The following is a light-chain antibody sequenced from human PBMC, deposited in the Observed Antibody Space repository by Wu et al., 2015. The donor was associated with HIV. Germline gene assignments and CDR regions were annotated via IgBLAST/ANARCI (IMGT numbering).Light chain of an antibody. Sequence: EIVLTQSPGTLSLSPGKRVTLSCRASQSLNSDYLAWYQQKRGQAPRLLIFGASSRATGIPDRFSGSGSGTDFSLTISRLEPEDFAIYYCQQYADSPPTFGPGTKLEIE. J-gene: IGKJ1*01. CDR3: QQYADSPPT. CDR1: QSLNSDY. V-gene: IGKV3-20*01. CDR2: GAS.